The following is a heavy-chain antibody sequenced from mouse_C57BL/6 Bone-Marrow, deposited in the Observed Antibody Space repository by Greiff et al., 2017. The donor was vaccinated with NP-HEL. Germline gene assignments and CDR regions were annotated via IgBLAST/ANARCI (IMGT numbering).Heavy chain of an antibody. D-gene: IGHD1-1*01. V-gene: IGHV1-81*01. J-gene: IGHJ4*01. CDR2: IYPRSGNT. CDR1: GYTFTSYG. CDR3: AREDYGSSYAMDY. Sequence: QVHVKQSGAELARPGASVKLSCKASGYTFTSYGISWVKQRTGQGLEWIGEIYPRSGNTYYNEKFKGKATLTADKSSSTAYMELRSLTSEDSAVYFSAREDYGSSYAMDYWGQGTSVTVSS.